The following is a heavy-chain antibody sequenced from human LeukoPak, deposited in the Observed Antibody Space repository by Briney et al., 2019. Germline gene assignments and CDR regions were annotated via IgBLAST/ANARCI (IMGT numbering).Heavy chain of an antibody. D-gene: IGHD3-10*01. V-gene: IGHV1-18*01. CDR2: ISAYNVNT. Sequence: ASVKVSCKASGYTFTSYGISWGRQAPGQGLKWMGWISAYNVNTNYAQKLQGRVTMTTDPSTSPTYMDLSRLTSCDPAIYHCATDTDTGNYYGSGSYYSPPGYWGQGTLVTVSS. CDR1: GYTFTSYG. J-gene: IGHJ4*02. CDR3: ATDTDTGNYYGSGSYYSPPGY.